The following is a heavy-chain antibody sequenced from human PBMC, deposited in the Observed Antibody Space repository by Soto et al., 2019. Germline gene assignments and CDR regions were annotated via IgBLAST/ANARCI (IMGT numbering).Heavy chain of an antibody. J-gene: IGHJ4*02. CDR1: GFNFDNYG. CDR3: AKDRVGGTFYTPLAF. V-gene: IGHV3-30*18. D-gene: IGHD1-7*01. Sequence: GSLRLSCQASGFNFDNYGMHWVRQAPGKGLEWVAVITYDGSFQYYADSVKGRFTISRDNSKHTLSLHLNTLKPEDTAVYHCAKDRVGGTFYTPLAFWGQVTLVTVCS. CDR2: ITYDGSFQ.